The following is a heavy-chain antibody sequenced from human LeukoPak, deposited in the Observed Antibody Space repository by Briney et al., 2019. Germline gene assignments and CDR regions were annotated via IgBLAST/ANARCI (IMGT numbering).Heavy chain of an antibody. D-gene: IGHD4-17*01. CDR3: ARLMLFEYGDYGDAFDI. Sequence: GESLKISCKGSGYDFSTYYIGWVRQLPGKGLEWMGVIYPGDYATTYSPSFEDEVTMSVDKSSSSAYLQWRSLKASDTAMYYCARLMLFEYGDYGDAFDIWGQGTMVTVSS. CDR2: IYPGDYAT. CDR1: GYDFSTYY. J-gene: IGHJ3*02. V-gene: IGHV5-51*01.